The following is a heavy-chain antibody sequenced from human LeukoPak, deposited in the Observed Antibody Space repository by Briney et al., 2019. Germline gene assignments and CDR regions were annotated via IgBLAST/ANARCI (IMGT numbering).Heavy chain of an antibody. CDR3: ARALGYCSGGSCYQPDY. CDR2: IYTSGSI. Sequence: SETLSLTCTVSGGSISSYYWSWIRQSAGKGLEWIGRIYTSGSINYNPSLGSRVTISIDTSKNQFSLKLTSVTAADTAVYYCARALGYCSGGSCYQPDYWGQGILVTVSS. V-gene: IGHV4-4*07. J-gene: IGHJ4*02. CDR1: GGSISSYY. D-gene: IGHD2-15*01.